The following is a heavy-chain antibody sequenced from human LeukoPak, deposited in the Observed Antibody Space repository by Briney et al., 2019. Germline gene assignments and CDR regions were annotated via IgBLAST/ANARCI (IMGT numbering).Heavy chain of an antibody. J-gene: IGHJ6*02. CDR3: ARDNPVAGTTYYYYGLDV. V-gene: IGHV4-39*07. D-gene: IGHD6-19*01. CDR1: GDSISSSSYY. Sequence: SETLSLTCTVSGDSISSSSYYWGWIRQPPGKGLEWIGSMYYSGNTFYNPSLKSRVTISVDTSKNQFSLKLNSVTAADTAVYYCARDNPVAGTTYYYYGLDVWGQGTTVTVSS. CDR2: MYYSGNT.